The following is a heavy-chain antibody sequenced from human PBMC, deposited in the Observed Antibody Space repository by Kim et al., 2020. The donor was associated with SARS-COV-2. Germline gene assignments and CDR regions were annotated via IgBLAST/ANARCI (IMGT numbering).Heavy chain of an antibody. J-gene: IGHJ6*02. CDR3: ARETPLDGGYYYGMDV. D-gene: IGHD4-17*01. V-gene: IGHV1-46*01. Sequence: KFQGRVTMTRDTSTSTVYMELSSLRSEDTAVYYCARETPLDGGYYYGMDVWGQGTTVTVSS.